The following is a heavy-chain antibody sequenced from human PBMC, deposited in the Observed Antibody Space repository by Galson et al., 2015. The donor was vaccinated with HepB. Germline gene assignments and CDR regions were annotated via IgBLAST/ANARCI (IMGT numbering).Heavy chain of an antibody. Sequence: SLRLSCAASGFTFSSYAMSWVRQAPGKGLEWVSAISASGGRTYYADSVKGRFTISRDNSKNTLYVQMNSLRAEDTALYYCARKEWGSINRPFDYWGQGTLVTVSS. D-gene: IGHD3-16*01. J-gene: IGHJ4*02. V-gene: IGHV3-23*01. CDR3: ARKEWGSINRPFDY. CDR2: ISASGGRT. CDR1: GFTFSSYA.